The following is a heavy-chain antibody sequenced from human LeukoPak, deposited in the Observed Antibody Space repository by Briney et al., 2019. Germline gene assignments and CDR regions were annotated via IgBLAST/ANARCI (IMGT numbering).Heavy chain of an antibody. CDR2: IKQDGSEK. CDR3: ARDRAVAAAGTGLLGY. Sequence: GGSLRFSCAASGFTFSSYWMSLVRQAPGKGLERVANIKQDGSEKYYVDSVKGRFTISRDNAKNSLYLQMNSLRAEDTAVYYCARDRAVAAAGTGLLGYWGQGTLVTVSS. J-gene: IGHJ4*02. V-gene: IGHV3-7*01. D-gene: IGHD6-13*01. CDR1: GFTFSSYW.